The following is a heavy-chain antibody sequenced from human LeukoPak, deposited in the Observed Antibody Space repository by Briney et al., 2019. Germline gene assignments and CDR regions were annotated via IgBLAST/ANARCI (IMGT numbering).Heavy chain of an antibody. V-gene: IGHV6-1*01. J-gene: IGHJ6*02. Sequence: PSQTLSLTCAISGDSVSSNSAAWNWSRQSPSRGLEWLGRKYYRSKWYNDSAVSVKSRMTINPDTSKNQFSLQLNYVTPEDTAVYYCARGVAVVRGPPLMDVWRQGTTVTVSS. CDR3: ARGVAVVRGPPLMDV. CDR1: GDSVSSNSAA. CDR2: KYYRSKWYN. D-gene: IGHD3-10*01.